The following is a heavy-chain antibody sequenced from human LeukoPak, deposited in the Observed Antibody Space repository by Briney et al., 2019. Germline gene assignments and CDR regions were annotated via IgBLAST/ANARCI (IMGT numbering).Heavy chain of an antibody. CDR2: IYYSGST. CDR3: ASLLWFGESYFDY. D-gene: IGHD3-10*01. V-gene: IGHV4-39*01. CDR1: GGSISSSSYY. J-gene: IGHJ4*02. Sequence: ALETLSLTCTVSGGSISSSSYYWGWIRQPPGKGLEWIGSIYYSGSTYYNPSLKSRVTISVDTSKNQFSLKLSSVTAADTAVYYCASLLWFGESYFDYWGQGTLVTVSS.